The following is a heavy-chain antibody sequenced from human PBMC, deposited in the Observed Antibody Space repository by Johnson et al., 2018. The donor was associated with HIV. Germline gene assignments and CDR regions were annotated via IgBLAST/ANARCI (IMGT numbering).Heavy chain of an antibody. V-gene: IGHV3-20*04. CDR3: ARDRARGWERLGGLEI. CDR2: INWTGGST. Sequence: VQLVESGGGVVRPGGSLRLSCAASGFTFDDYGMSWVRQAPGKGLEWVSGINWTGGSTGYADSVKGRFTISRDNAKNSLYLQMNSLRAEDTALYYCARDRARGWERLGGLEIWGHGTMVTVSS. J-gene: IGHJ3*02. D-gene: IGHD1-26*01. CDR1: GFTFDDYG.